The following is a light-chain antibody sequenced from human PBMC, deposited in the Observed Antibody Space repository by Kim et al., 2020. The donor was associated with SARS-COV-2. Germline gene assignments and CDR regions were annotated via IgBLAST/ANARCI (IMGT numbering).Light chain of an antibody. CDR1: SSDVGRYNF. Sequence: PGQSVTMSCPGTSSDVGRYNFVSWDQQHPGKATKVMIYDVTKRPSGVPDRFSGSKSGNTASLTISGLQGEDEAEYYCCSFAGNSVVFGGGTQLTVL. V-gene: IGLV2-11*01. CDR3: CSFAGNSVV. J-gene: IGLJ2*01. CDR2: DVT.